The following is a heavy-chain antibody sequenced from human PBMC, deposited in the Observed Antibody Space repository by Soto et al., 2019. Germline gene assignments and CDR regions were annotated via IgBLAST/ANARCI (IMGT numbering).Heavy chain of an antibody. CDR2: ISAYNGNT. CDR1: GYTFTSYG. CDR3: ARGVWYVVPAAAPNWFDP. J-gene: IGHJ5*02. Sequence: QVQLVQSGAEVKKPGASVKVSCKASGYTFTSYGISWVRQAPGQGLQWMGWISAYNGNTNYAQKLQGRVTMTTDTSTSTDYMELRSLRSDDTAVYYCARGVWYVVPAAAPNWFDPWGQGTLVAVSS. D-gene: IGHD2-2*01. V-gene: IGHV1-18*01.